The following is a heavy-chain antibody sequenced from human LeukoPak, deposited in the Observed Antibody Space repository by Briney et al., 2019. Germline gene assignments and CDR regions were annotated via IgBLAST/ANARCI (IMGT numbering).Heavy chain of an antibody. V-gene: IGHV4-34*01. CDR1: GGSFSGYY. CDR2: INHSGST. CDR3: ARDKAPFDL. Sequence: PSETLSLTCAVYGGSFSGYYWNWIRQPPGKGLEWIGEINHSGSTNYNPSLKSRVTISVDTSKNQFSLKLSSVTAADTAVYYCARDKAPFDLWGRGTLVTVSS. J-gene: IGHJ2*01. D-gene: IGHD6-6*01.